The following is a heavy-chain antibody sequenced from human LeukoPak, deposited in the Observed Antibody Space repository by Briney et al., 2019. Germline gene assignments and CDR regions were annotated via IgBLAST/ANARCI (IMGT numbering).Heavy chain of an antibody. CDR3: ARGAIQLWLRGYFDY. CDR1: GGSFSGYY. CDR2: INHSGST. J-gene: IGHJ4*02. Sequence: PSETLSLTCAVYGGSFSGYYWSWIRQPPGKGLEWIGEINHSGSTNYNPSLKSRVTISVDTSKNQFSLKLSSVTAADTAVYYCARGAIQLWLRGYFDYWGQGTLVTVSS. V-gene: IGHV4-34*01. D-gene: IGHD5-18*01.